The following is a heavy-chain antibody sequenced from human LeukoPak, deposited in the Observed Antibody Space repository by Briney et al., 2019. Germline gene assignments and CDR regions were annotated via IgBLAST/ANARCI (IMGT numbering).Heavy chain of an antibody. J-gene: IGHJ6*02. CDR3: ARDNYDILTGYHYGMDV. D-gene: IGHD3-9*01. Sequence: GGSLRLSCAASGFTFSNYNMNWVRQAPGKGLEWVSSISSSSSYIYYADSVKGRFTISRDNAKNSLYLQMNSLRAEDTAVYYCARDNYDILTGYHYGMDVWGQGTTVTVSS. CDR2: ISSSSSYI. V-gene: IGHV3-21*01. CDR1: GFTFSNYN.